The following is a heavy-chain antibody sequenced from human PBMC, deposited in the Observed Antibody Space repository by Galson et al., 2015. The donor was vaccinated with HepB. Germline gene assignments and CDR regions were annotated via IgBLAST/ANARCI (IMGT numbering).Heavy chain of an antibody. CDR2: ISSSSSYI. Sequence: SLRLSCAASGFTFSGNNMNWVRQAPGKGLEWVSSISSSSSYIYYADSVKGRFTISRDNAKNSLYLQMNSLRAEDTAVYYCARAQWELLRGGFDYWGQGTLVTVSS. CDR1: GFTFSGNN. CDR3: ARAQWELLRGGFDY. V-gene: IGHV3-21*01. D-gene: IGHD1-26*01. J-gene: IGHJ4*02.